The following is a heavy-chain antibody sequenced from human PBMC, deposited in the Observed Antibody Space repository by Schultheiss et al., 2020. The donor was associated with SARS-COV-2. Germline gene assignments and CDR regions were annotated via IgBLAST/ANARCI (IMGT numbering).Heavy chain of an antibody. V-gene: IGHV3-30*06. J-gene: IGHJ6*02. CDR2: ISYDGSNK. CDR3: ARDYAVTTPHYYYYYGMDV. D-gene: IGHD4-11*01. CDR1: GFTFSSYG. Sequence: GGSLRLSCAASGFTFSSYGMHWVRQAPGKGLEWVAVISYDGSNKYYADSVKGRFTISRDNSKNTLYLQMNSLRAEDTAVYYCARDYAVTTPHYYYYYGMDVWGQGTTVTVSS.